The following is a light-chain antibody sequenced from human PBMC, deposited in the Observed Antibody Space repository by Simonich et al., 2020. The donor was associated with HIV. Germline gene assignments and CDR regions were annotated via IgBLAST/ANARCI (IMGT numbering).Light chain of an antibody. CDR3: CSYAGSTTYVV. CDR1: SRDVVGYNY. V-gene: IGLV2-23*02. Sequence: QSALTQPASVSGSPGQSITISCTGTSRDVVGYNYVSWYQQHPSKAPKLMIYDVSKRPSGVSNRFSGSKSGNTASLTISGLQAEDEADYYCCSYAGSTTYVVFGGGTKLTVL. CDR2: DVS. J-gene: IGLJ2*01.